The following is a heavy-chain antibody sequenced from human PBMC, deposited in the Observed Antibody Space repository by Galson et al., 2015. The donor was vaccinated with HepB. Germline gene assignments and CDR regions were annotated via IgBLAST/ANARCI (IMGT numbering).Heavy chain of an antibody. V-gene: IGHV3-30*18. CDR2: ISYDGSNK. CDR1: GFTFSSYG. J-gene: IGHJ6*02. CDR3: AKDSGSGSYQYYYGMDV. D-gene: IGHD3-10*01. Sequence: SLRLSCAASGFTFSSYGMHWVRQAPGKGLEWVAVISYDGSNKYYADSVKGRFTISRDNSKNTLYLQMNSLRAEDTAVYYCAKDSGSGSYQYYYGMDVWGQGTTVTVSS.